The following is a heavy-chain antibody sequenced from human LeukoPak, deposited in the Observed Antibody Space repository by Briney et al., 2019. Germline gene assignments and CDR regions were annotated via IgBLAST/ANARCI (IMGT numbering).Heavy chain of an antibody. Sequence: PSETLSLTCTVSGGSISSSSYYWGWIRQPPGKGLEWIGSIYYSGSTYYNPSLKSRVTISVDTSKNQFSLKLSSVTAADTAVYYCARGLKGGWHRGFDYWGQGTLVTVSS. D-gene: IGHD6-19*01. CDR1: GGSISSSSYY. J-gene: IGHJ4*02. CDR3: ARGLKGGWHRGFDY. CDR2: IYYSGST. V-gene: IGHV4-39*07.